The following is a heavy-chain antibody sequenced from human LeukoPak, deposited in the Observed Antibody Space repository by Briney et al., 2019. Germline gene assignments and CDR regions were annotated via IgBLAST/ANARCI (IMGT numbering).Heavy chain of an antibody. CDR3: AGFTLGVPAAADNWFDP. D-gene: IGHD6-13*01. CDR2: IYHSGST. J-gene: IGHJ5*02. Sequence: PSETLSLTCAVSGGSISSSNWWSWVRQPPGKGLEWIGEIYHSGSTNYNPSLKSRVTISVDKSKNQFSLKLSSVTAADTAVYYCAGFTLGVPAAADNWFDPWGQGTLVTVSS. CDR1: GGSISSSNW. V-gene: IGHV4-4*02.